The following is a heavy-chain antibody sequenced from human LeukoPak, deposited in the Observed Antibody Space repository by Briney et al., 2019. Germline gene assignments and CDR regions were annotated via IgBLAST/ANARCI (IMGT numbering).Heavy chain of an antibody. Sequence: SETLCLTCTVSGGSISSYYWSWVRQPPGKGLEWIAYIYDSGSTNYNPSLKSGVTISADTPKNKLSLKLSSVTAADTAVYYCAGKRAYCGGDCYSGWYFDLWGRGTLVTVYS. V-gene: IGHV4-59*01. CDR2: IYDSGST. J-gene: IGHJ2*01. D-gene: IGHD2-21*01. CDR1: GGSISSYY. CDR3: AGKRAYCGGDCYSGWYFDL.